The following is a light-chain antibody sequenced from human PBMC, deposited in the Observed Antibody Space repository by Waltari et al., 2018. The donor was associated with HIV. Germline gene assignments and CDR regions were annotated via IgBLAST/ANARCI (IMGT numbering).Light chain of an antibody. Sequence: DIVMTQSPDSLAVSLGERATINCKSSQSVLYSSNNKNYLTWYQQKPGQPPKLLISWASTRESGVPDRFSGSGSGTDFTLTISSLQAEDAAVYYCQQYYSPPWSFGQGTKVEIK. V-gene: IGKV4-1*01. J-gene: IGKJ1*01. CDR3: QQYYSPPWS. CDR2: WAS. CDR1: QSVLYSSNNKNY.